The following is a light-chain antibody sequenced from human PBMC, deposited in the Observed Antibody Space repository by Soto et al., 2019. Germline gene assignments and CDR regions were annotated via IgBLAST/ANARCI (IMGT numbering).Light chain of an antibody. V-gene: IGKV1-5*01. CDR1: QNINNW. Sequence: DIQMTQSPSTLSASVGDRVTITCRASQNINNWLAWYQQKPGKAPKIVIYAAAILESGVPSRFSGSRSGTEFTLTISSLQADDCATYYCQHYESNPWTFGQGIRVELK. CDR3: QHYESNPWT. CDR2: AAA. J-gene: IGKJ1*01.